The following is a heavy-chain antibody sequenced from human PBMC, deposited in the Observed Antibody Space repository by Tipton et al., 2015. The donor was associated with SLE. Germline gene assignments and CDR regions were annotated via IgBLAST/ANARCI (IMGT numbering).Heavy chain of an antibody. V-gene: IGHV4-61*02. Sequence: TLSLTCTVSGGSISSGSYYWSWIRQPAGKGLEWIGRIYTSGSTNYNPSLKSRVTISVDTSKNQFSLKLSPVTAADTAVYYCARGNWGWGQGTLVTVSS. J-gene: IGHJ4*02. CDR3: ARGNWG. CDR2: IYTSGST. CDR1: GGSISSGSYY. D-gene: IGHD7-27*01.